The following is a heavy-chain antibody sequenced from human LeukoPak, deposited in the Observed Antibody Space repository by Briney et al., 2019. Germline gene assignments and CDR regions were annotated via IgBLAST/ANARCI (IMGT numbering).Heavy chain of an antibody. V-gene: IGHV4-59*01. CDR3: ARGVQLWLPDY. CDR1: GGSISSYY. CDR2: IYYSGST. D-gene: IGHD5-18*01. Sequence: SETLSLTRTVSGGSISSYYWSWIRQPPGKGLEYIGYIYYSGSTNYNPSLKSRVTISVDRSKNQFSLKLSSVTAADTAVYYCARGVQLWLPDYWGQGTLVTVSS. J-gene: IGHJ4*02.